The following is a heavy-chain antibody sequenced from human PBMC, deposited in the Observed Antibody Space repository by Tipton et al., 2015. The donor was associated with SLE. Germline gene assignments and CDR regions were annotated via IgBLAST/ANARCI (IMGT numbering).Heavy chain of an antibody. J-gene: IGHJ4*02. V-gene: IGHV3-66*01. CDR2: SYSDGIRT. D-gene: IGHD1-26*01. Sequence: SLRLSCAASGFNVRDNYMSWIRQAPGKGLEWVSVSYSDGIRTSYADSVKGRFTISRDNFKNTVSLQMNGLRVEDTAVYYCAGELLDYWGQGALVTVSS. CDR1: GFNVRDNY. CDR3: AGELLDY.